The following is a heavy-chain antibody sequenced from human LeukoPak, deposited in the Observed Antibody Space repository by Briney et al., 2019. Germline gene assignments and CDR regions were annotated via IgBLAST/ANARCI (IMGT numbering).Heavy chain of an antibody. Sequence: GGSLRLSCVASGFTDTSNYMSWVRQAPGKGLEWVSVIYSGGNTYYADSGKGRFTISRDSSKNTLFVQMNSLRAEDTAVYYCAREEVLTGYSYFDHWGQGTLVTVSS. CDR2: IYSGGNT. J-gene: IGHJ4*02. CDR3: AREEVLTGYSYFDH. CDR1: GFTDTSNY. D-gene: IGHD3-9*01. V-gene: IGHV3-66*01.